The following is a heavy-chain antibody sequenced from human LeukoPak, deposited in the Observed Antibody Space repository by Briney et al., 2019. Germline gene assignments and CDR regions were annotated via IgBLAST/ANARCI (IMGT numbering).Heavy chain of an antibody. CDR2: INHSGST. CDR3: ARGLDSSGWWYYFDY. J-gene: IGHJ4*02. CDR1: GGSFSGYY. D-gene: IGHD6-19*01. V-gene: IGHV4-34*01. Sequence: PSETLSLTCAVYGGSFSGYYWSWIRQPPGMGLEWIGEINHSGSTNYNPSLKSRVTISVDTSKNQFSLKLSSVTAADTAVYYCARGLDSSGWWYYFDYWGQGTLVTVSS.